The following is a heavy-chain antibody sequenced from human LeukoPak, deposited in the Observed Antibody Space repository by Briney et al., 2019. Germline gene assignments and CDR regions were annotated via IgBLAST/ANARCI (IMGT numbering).Heavy chain of an antibody. CDR3: ARGGGSSSMVRGVIIGGTLDY. D-gene: IGHD3-10*01. Sequence: ASVKVSCKASGYTFTSYYMHWVRQAPGQGLEWMGIINPSGGSTSYAQKFQGRVTMTRDTSTSTVYMELGSLRSDDTAVYYCARGGGSSSMVRGVIIGGTLDYWGQGTPVTVSS. CDR1: GYTFTSYY. V-gene: IGHV1-46*01. CDR2: INPSGGST. J-gene: IGHJ4*02.